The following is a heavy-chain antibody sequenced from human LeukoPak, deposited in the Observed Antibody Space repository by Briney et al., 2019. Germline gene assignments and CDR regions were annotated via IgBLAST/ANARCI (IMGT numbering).Heavy chain of an antibody. V-gene: IGHV4-34*01. Sequence: SETLSLTCAVYGGSFRGYYWRWIRQPPGKGLEWIGEINHSGRTNYNPSLKSRVTISVDTSKNQFSLKLSSVTAADTAVYYCARGLGYYYYRYMDVWGQGTTVTVSS. CDR1: GGSFRGYY. CDR3: ARGLGYYYYRYMDV. CDR2: INHSGRT. J-gene: IGHJ6*03.